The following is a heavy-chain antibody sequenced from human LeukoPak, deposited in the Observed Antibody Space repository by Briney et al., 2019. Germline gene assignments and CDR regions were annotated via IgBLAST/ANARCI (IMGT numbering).Heavy chain of an antibody. CDR1: GGSISSGDYY. CDR3: ARRRYYDSTGYLD. D-gene: IGHD3-22*01. J-gene: IGHJ1*01. V-gene: IGHV4-30-4*08. CDR2: IYYSGST. Sequence: PSETLSLTCTVSGGSISSGDYYWSWIRQPPGKGLEWIGYIYYSGSTYYNPSLKSRVSISIDTSNNQFSLTLNSVTAADTALYFCARRRYYDSTGYLDWGQGTLVTVSS.